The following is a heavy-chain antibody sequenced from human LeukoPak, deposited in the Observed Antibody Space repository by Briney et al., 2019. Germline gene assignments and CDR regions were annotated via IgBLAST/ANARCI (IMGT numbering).Heavy chain of an antibody. D-gene: IGHD1-26*01. J-gene: IGHJ6*03. CDR2: IFHSGST. Sequence: SETLSLTCSVSGYSISSGFYWGWIRQPPGKGLEWIGSIFHSGSTYYNPSLKSRVTISVDMSKNQFSLRLSSVTAADTAVYYCAAKWELPHRSYYYYYMDVWGKGTTVTVSS. CDR3: AAKWELPHRSYYYYYMDV. V-gene: IGHV4-38-2*02. CDR1: GYSISSGFY.